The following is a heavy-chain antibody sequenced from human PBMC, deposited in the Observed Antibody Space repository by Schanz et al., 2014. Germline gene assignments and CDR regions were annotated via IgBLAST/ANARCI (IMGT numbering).Heavy chain of an antibody. J-gene: IGHJ4*02. CDR2: IKEDGSVK. V-gene: IGHV3-7*04. D-gene: IGHD1-26*01. Sequence: EEQLVESGGGLVQPGGSLRLSCAASGFSFSTYWMSWVRQAPGKGLEWVANIKEDGSVKDYVDSVKGRFTISRDNAKNSLYLQMNSLRAEDTAVYYCARSRSGFYFHYWGQGTLXTVSS. CDR3: ARSRSGFYFHY. CDR1: GFSFSTYW.